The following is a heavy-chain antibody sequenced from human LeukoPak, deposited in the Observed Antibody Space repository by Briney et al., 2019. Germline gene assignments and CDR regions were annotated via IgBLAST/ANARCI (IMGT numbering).Heavy chain of an antibody. J-gene: IGHJ5*02. CDR2: IIPILGIA. CDR1: GGTFSSYT. V-gene: IGHV1-69*02. Sequence: SVKVPCKASGGTFSSYTISWVRQAPGQGLEWMGRIIPILGIANYAQKFQGRVTITADKSTSTAYMELSSLRSEDTAVYYCARAPIAAAYNWFDPWGQGTLVTVSS. D-gene: IGHD6-13*01. CDR3: ARAPIAAAYNWFDP.